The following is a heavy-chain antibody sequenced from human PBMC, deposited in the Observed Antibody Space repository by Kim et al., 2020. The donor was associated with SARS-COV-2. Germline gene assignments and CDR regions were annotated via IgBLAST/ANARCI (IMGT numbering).Heavy chain of an antibody. CDR2: TYYRSRWYY. CDR3: ARIPKWLLHYGMDV. J-gene: IGHJ6*02. D-gene: IGHD3-22*01. CDR1: GDSVSTTSGA. V-gene: IGHV6-1*01. Sequence: SQTLSLTCAISGDSVSTTSGAWNWIRQSPSRGLEWLGRTYYRSRWYYDYAISVKSRITINADTSKNQLSLQLNYVTPDDTAVYYCARIPKWLLHYGMDVWGQGTTVTVSS.